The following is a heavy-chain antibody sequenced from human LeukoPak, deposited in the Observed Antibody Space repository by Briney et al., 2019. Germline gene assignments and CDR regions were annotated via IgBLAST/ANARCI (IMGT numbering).Heavy chain of an antibody. V-gene: IGHV3-23*01. D-gene: IGHD3-22*01. CDR3: AKDPYHDSSGYYYVGGGVDY. J-gene: IGHJ4*02. CDR2: ISGSGGST. CDR1: GFTFSSYA. Sequence: GGSLRLSCAASGFTFSSYAMSWVRQAPGKGLEWVSAISGSGGSTYYADSVKGRFTISRDNSKNTLYLQMNSLRAEDTAVYYCAKDPYHDSSGYYYVGGGVDYWGQGTLVTVSS.